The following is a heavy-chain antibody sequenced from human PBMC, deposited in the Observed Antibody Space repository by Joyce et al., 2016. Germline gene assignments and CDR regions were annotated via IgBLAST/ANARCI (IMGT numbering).Heavy chain of an antibody. CDR2: SKTDGSST. D-gene: IGHD6-6*01. J-gene: IGHJ5*02. V-gene: IGHV3-74*01. CDR1: GFSFSGYW. Sequence: EVQLVESGGGLVQPGGSLRLSCAASGFSFSGYWIHWVRQAPGKGRVGVSRSKTDGSSTRFADSVKGRFTISRDNAKNTLYLQMNSLRAEDTAVYYCVRGISARPGGPNWFDPWGQGTLVTVSS. CDR3: VRGISARPGGPNWFDP.